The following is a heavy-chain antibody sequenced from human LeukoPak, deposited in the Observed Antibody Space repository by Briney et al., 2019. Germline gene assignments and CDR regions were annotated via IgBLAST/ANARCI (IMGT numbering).Heavy chain of an antibody. CDR1: GFTFDDYA. Sequence: PGRSLRLSCAASGFTFDDYAMHWVRKAPGKGLEWVSGISWNSGSIGYADSVKGRFTISRDNAKNSLYLQMNSLRAEDTALYYCAKGDTAMVYYYYGMDVWGQGTTVTVSS. V-gene: IGHV3-9*01. CDR3: AKGDTAMVYYYYGMDV. D-gene: IGHD5-18*01. CDR2: ISWNSGSI. J-gene: IGHJ6*02.